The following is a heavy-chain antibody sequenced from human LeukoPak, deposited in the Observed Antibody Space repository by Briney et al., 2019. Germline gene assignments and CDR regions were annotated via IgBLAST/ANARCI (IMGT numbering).Heavy chain of an antibody. D-gene: IGHD3-22*01. CDR2: ITGSSSFI. CDR3: ARNYDTGGYGYNWFDP. CDR1: GFTFSTYS. Sequence: GGSLRLSCAASGFTFSTYSMNWVRQAPGKGLECVSSITGSSSFIYYADSVKGRFTISRDNVRNSLHLQMNSLRAEDTAGYYCARNYDTGGYGYNWFDPWGQGTLVTVSS. V-gene: IGHV3-21*01. J-gene: IGHJ5*02.